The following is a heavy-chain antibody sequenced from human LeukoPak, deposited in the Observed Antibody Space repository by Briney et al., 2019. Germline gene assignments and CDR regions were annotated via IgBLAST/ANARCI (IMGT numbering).Heavy chain of an antibody. CDR3: SRGSLEDRAFDI. V-gene: IGHV3-15*01. D-gene: IGHD3-10*01. J-gene: IGHJ3*02. Sequence: GGSLRLSCAASEFPFTNAWMSWVRQAPGKGLEWVGRIKSKTDGGTTDYAAPVKGRFTISRDGSKNTLYLQMNSLKTEDTAVYYCSRGSLEDRAFDIWGQGTMVTVSS. CDR2: IKSKTDGGTT. CDR1: EFPFTNAW.